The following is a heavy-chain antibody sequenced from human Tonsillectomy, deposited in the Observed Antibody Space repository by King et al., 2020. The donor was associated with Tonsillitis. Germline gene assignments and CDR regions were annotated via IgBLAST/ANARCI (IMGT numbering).Heavy chain of an antibody. CDR2: ISYDGSNK. Sequence: VQLVESRGGVVQPGRSLRLSCAASGFTFSSYAMHWVRQAPGKGLEWVALISYDGSNKYYADSVKGRFTISRDNSKNTLFLQMNSLGAEDTAVYYCVRGGETGYYKRRDYYYYYGMDVWGQGTTVTVSS. J-gene: IGHJ6*02. V-gene: IGHV3-30-3*01. CDR1: GFTFSSYA. CDR3: VRGGETGYYKRRDYYYYYGMDV. D-gene: IGHD3-9*01.